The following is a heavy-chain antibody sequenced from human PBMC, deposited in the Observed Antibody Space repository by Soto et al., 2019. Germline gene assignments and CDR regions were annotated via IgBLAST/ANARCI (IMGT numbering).Heavy chain of an antibody. J-gene: IGHJ6*02. V-gene: IGHV1-69*01. D-gene: IGHD2-2*01. Sequence: QVQLVQSGAEVKKPGSSVKVSCKASGGTFGSYAISWVRQAPGQGLEWMGGIILIPGTANYAQKFQGRVTIAADESTSRAYMEPRSLRSEDTPVYYSARSQASSTSLEIYYYYYYGMDVWGQGTTVTVSS. CDR3: ARSQASSTSLEIYYYYYYGMDV. CDR2: IILIPGTA. CDR1: GGTFGSYA.